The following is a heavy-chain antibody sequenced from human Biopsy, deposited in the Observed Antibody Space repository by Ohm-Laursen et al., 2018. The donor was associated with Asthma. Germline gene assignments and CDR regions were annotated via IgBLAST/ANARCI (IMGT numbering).Heavy chain of an antibody. CDR1: GFTFITYG. J-gene: IGHJ4*02. V-gene: IGHV3-33*01. D-gene: IGHD3-16*01. CDR2: VGSDESYT. CDR3: ARDFSRAIMIGGGREHYFDF. Sequence: SLRLSCSASGFTFITYGMHWVRQVPGKGLEWVATVGSDESYTDHADSVKDRFTISRDNSKNTLHLQMNSLSPEDTAVYYCARDFSRAIMIGGGREHYFDFWGQGTLVTVSS.